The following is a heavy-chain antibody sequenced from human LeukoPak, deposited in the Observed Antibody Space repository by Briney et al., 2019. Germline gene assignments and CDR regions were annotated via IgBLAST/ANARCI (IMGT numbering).Heavy chain of an antibody. D-gene: IGHD1-7*01. CDR3: SKDWLLELLKGAFYG. CDR2: ISHEGSNK. Sequence: GRSLTLSCVASGFIFSSYGMHWVRQAPGKGLEWVAGISHEGSNKLYADSVKGRFTISRDNSENTLYLQMNSLRVEDTAVYYCSKDWLLELLKGAFYGWGQGTMVTVS. CDR1: GFIFSSYG. V-gene: IGHV3-30*18. J-gene: IGHJ3*01.